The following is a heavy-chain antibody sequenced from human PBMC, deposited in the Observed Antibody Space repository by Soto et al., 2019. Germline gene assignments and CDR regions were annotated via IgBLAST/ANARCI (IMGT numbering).Heavy chain of an antibody. J-gene: IGHJ4*02. CDR3: ASREGDCRGGSCPYYHD. CDR2: VYHSGNT. V-gene: IGHV4-4*02. Sequence: QVHLQESGPRLVKPSETLSLTCDVSGDSISSYNWWTWVRQTPGKGLEWIGEVYHSGNTNYNPSLKSRLTISVDKSRNQFSLSLTSVTAADTAVDDCASREGDCRGGSCPYYHDWGQGTLVTASS. CDR1: GDSISSYNW. D-gene: IGHD2-15*01.